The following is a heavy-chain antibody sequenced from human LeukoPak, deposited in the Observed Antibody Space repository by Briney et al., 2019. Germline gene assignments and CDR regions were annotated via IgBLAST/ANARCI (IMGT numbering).Heavy chain of an antibody. Sequence: GGSLRLSCAASGFTFNIHAMDWVRQAPGKGLEGVSSISGIGISIYYADSVKGRFTISRDNSKNTVYLQMNRLIAEDTAVYYCAKDMHGYDRPVDYWGRGTQVTVYS. D-gene: IGHD5-24*01. CDR1: GFTFNIHA. CDR2: ISGIGISI. J-gene: IGHJ4*02. V-gene: IGHV3-23*01. CDR3: AKDMHGYDRPVDY.